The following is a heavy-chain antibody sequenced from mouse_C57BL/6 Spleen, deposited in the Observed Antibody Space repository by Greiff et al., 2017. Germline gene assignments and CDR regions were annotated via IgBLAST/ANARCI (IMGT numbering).Heavy chain of an antibody. J-gene: IGHJ3*01. CDR1: GFTFSSYG. CDR2: ISSGGSYT. Sequence: DVKLVESGGDLVKPGGSLKLSCAASGFTFSSYGMSWVRQTPDKRLEWVATISSGGSYTYYPDSVKGRFTISRDNAKNTLYLQMSSLKSEDTAMYYCARRKAGTSWFAYWGQGTLVTVSA. CDR3: ARRKAGTSWFAY. D-gene: IGHD4-1*01. V-gene: IGHV5-6*02.